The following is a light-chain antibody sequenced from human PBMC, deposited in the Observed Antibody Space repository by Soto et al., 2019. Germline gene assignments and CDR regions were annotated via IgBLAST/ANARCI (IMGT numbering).Light chain of an antibody. J-gene: IGKJ2*01. V-gene: IGKV1-39*01. CDR3: QQSYSALYT. CDR2: AAS. CDR1: QTIVTY. Sequence: DVQMTQSPSSLSASVGDRVTITCRASQTIVTYLNWYQLKPGKAPKLLIYAASTLQTGVPSRFSGSGSGTDFTLTISSLQPEDFATYYCQQSYSALYTFGQGTKLEIK.